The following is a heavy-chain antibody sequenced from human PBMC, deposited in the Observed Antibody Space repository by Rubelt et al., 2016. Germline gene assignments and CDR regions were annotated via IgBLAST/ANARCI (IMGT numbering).Heavy chain of an antibody. Sequence: QVQLVQSGAEVKKPGASVKVSCKASGYTFTRYAMHWVRQAPGQRLEWMGWINAGNGNTKYSQKFQGRVTITRDTSAITTYVELSSLTSEDTAVFYCARAQASYYDRGEMAFDVWGQGTMVTVSS. CDR1: GYTFTRYA. V-gene: IGHV1-3*01. J-gene: IGHJ3*01. D-gene: IGHD3-22*01. CDR2: INAGNGNT. CDR3: ARAQASYYDRGEMAFDV.